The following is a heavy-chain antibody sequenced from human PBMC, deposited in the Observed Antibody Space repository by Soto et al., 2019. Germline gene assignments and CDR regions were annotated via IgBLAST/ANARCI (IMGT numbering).Heavy chain of an antibody. V-gene: IGHV1-46*01. Sequence: ASVKVSCKASGYIFTSYYIHWVRQAPGQGLEWMGVIEPSGGSRSYTQKFQGRVTMTRDTSTSTVYMELSSLRSEDTAVYYCARTTMTFYYFDFWGQGTLVTVSS. D-gene: IGHD4-17*01. CDR3: ARTTMTFYYFDF. J-gene: IGHJ4*02. CDR1: GYIFTSYY. CDR2: IEPSGGSR.